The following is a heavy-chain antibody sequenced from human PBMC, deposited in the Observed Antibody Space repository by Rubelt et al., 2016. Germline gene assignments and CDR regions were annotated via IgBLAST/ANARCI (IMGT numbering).Heavy chain of an antibody. Sequence: QVQLVQSGAEVKKPGASVKVSCKASGYTFTSYAMHWVRQAPGQRLEWMGWINAGNGNTKCSQKFQGRVTITRDTSASTAYMELRSLRSDDTAVYYCARVQGRSGYFDYWGQGTLVTVSS. CDR2: INAGNGNT. CDR3: ARVQGRSGYFDY. V-gene: IGHV1-3*01. CDR1: GYTFTSYA. J-gene: IGHJ4*02. D-gene: IGHD3-10*01.